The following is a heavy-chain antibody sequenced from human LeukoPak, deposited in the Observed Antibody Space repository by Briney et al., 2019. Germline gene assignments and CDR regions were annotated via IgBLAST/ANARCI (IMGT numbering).Heavy chain of an antibody. Sequence: SETLSLTCTVSGGSISSGGYFWSWIRQHPGKGLEWIGYIFYSGSTYYNPSLRSRVTISVDTSKNQFSLRVSSVTAADTAVYYCARNLGSGWELLWFDYWGQGTLVTVSS. CDR2: IFYSGST. V-gene: IGHV4-31*03. D-gene: IGHD1-26*01. CDR3: ARNLGSGWELLWFDY. CDR1: GGSISSGGYF. J-gene: IGHJ4*02.